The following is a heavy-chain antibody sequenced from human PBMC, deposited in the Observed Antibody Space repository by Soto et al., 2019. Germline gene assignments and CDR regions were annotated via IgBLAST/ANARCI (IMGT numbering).Heavy chain of an antibody. CDR2: IYYSGST. D-gene: IGHD5-12*01. V-gene: IGHV4-59*01. J-gene: IGHJ4*01. CDR1: GGSISSYY. CDR3: ARSEREMATIPFDY. Sequence: SETLSLTCTVSGGSISSYYWSWIRQPPGKGLEWIGYIYYSGSTNYNPSLKSRVTISVDTSKNQFSLKLSSVTAADTAVYYCARSEREMATIPFDYWGHGTLVTVSS.